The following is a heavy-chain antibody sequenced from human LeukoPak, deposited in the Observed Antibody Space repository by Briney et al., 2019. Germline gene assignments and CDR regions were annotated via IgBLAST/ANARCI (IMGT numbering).Heavy chain of an antibody. CDR3: AKRWTGTTIGQQDF. CDR1: GFTFSRYG. CDR2: ISYDGSNK. V-gene: IGHV3-30*18. D-gene: IGHD1-1*01. J-gene: IGHJ4*02. Sequence: GGSLRLSCAASGFTFSRYGMHWVRQAPGKGLEWVAVISYDGSNKYYSDSVKGRFTISRDNSKNTLYLQMNSLRAEDTAVYYCAKRWTGTTIGQQDFWGQGTLVTVSS.